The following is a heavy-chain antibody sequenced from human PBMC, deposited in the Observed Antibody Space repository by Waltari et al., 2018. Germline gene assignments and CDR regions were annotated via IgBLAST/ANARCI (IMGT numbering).Heavy chain of an antibody. CDR3: ARGGPHYYGSGVFRP. J-gene: IGHJ5*02. D-gene: IGHD3-10*01. CDR1: GGSISSYY. CDR2: IYYSGST. V-gene: IGHV4-59*01. Sequence: QVQLQESGPGLVKPSETLSLTCTVSGGSISSYYWSWIRQPPGKGMEWIGYIYYSGSTNYNPSLKSRVTISVDTSKNQFSLKLSSVTAADTAVYYCARGGPHYYGSGVFRPWGQGTLVTVSS.